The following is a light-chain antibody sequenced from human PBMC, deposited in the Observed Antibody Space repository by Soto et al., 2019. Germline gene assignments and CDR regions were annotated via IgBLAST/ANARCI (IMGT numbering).Light chain of an antibody. CDR3: QQYSSYSS. Sequence: DIQMTQFPSTLSASVGYRGTITCRASQSMSIWLAWYRQKPGRAPELLIYDASTLEGGVPSRFSGSGSGTYFTLSISSLQPDDFATYYCQQYSSYSSFGQGTKVEVQ. J-gene: IGKJ1*01. CDR1: QSMSIW. CDR2: DAS. V-gene: IGKV1-5*01.